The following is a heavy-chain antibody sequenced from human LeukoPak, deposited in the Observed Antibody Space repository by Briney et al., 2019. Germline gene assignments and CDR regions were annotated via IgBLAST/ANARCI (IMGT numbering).Heavy chain of an antibody. CDR2: IYSGGST. J-gene: IGHJ3*02. V-gene: IGHV3-53*01. CDR1: GFTVSSNY. CDR3: ARSTTALQDAFDI. Sequence: GGSLRLSCAASGFTVSSNYMSWVRQAPGKGLEWVSVIYSGGSTYYADSVKGRFTISRDNSKNTLYLQMNSLRAEDTAVYYCARSTTALQDAFDIWGQGTMVTVSS. D-gene: IGHD4-17*01.